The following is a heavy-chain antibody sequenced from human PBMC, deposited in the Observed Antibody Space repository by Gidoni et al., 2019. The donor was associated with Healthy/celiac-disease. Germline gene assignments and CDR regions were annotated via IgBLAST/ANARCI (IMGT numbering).Heavy chain of an antibody. Sequence: QVQLVQSGAEVKKPGASVKVSCKASGYTFTGYYMHWVRQAPGQGLEWMGWINPNSGGTNYAQKFQGRVTMTRDTSISTAYMGLSRLRSDDTAVYYCAREVVPAAIYYYYGMDVWGQGTTVTVSS. J-gene: IGHJ6*02. CDR1: GYTFTGYY. D-gene: IGHD2-2*01. V-gene: IGHV1-2*02. CDR3: AREVVPAAIYYYYGMDV. CDR2: INPNSGGT.